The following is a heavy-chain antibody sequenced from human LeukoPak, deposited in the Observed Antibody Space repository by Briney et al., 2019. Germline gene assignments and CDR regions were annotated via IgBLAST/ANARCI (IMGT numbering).Heavy chain of an antibody. V-gene: IGHV3-23*01. CDR3: AKGARGGDDYYDSSGYLG. CDR2: ISGSGGST. D-gene: IGHD3-22*01. J-gene: IGHJ4*02. CDR1: GFTFSSYA. Sequence: GGSLRLSCAASGFTFSSYAMSRVRQAPGKGLEWVSAISGSGGSTYYADSVKGRFTISRDNSKNTLYLQMNSLRAEDTAVYYCAKGARGGDDYYDSSGYLGWGQGTLVTVSS.